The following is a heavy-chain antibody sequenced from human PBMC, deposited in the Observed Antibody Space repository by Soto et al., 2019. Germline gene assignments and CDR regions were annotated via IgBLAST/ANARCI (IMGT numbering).Heavy chain of an antibody. J-gene: IGHJ6*02. V-gene: IGHV5-51*01. D-gene: IGHD6-13*01. CDR3: ASPSKQPAPYYYYGMDV. CDR1: GHSFTSYW. CDR2: IYPGDSDT. Sequence: PGESPKLPCKGSGHSFTSYWFGWVRQMPGKGLEWMGIIYPGDSDTRYSPSFQGKVTISADKSISTAYLQWSSLKASDTAMYYCASPSKQPAPYYYYGMDVWGQGTAVTVSS.